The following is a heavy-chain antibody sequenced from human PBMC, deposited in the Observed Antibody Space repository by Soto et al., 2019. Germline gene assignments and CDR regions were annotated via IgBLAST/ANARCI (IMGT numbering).Heavy chain of an antibody. CDR2: ISAYNGNT. CDR1: GYTFTSYG. V-gene: IGHV1-18*01. D-gene: IGHD6-19*01. Sequence: VSCKASGYTFTSYGISWVRQAPGQGLEWMGWISAYNGNTNYAQKLQGRVTMTTDTSTSTAYMELRSLRSDDTAVYYCARDRAVVAVAGTWFDPWGQGTLVTVSS. CDR3: ARDRAVVAVAGTWFDP. J-gene: IGHJ5*02.